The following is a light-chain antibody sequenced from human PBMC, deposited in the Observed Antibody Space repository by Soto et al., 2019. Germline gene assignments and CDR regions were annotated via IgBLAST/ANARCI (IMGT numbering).Light chain of an antibody. J-gene: IGKJ1*01. CDR1: QSVSSK. CDR2: GAS. CDR3: QQYNNWPGT. Sequence: EIVMTQSPATLSESRGERATLSCRASQSVSSKLAWYQQKPGQAPRLLIYGASTRATGIPARFSGSGSGTEFTLTISSLQSQDFAVYYCQQYNNWPGTFGQGTKVEIK. V-gene: IGKV3-15*01.